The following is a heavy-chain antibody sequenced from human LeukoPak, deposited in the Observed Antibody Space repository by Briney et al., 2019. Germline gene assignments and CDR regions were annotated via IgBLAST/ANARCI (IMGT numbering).Heavy chain of an antibody. CDR1: GDTFSSYA. CDR2: IIPIFGTA. Sequence: ASVKVSCKASGDTFSSYAISWVRQAPGQGLEWMGGIIPIFGTANYAQKFQGRVTITADESTSTAYMELSSLRSEDTAVYYCVRDRPRSSGWVFDYWGQGTLVTVSS. D-gene: IGHD6-19*01. J-gene: IGHJ4*02. CDR3: VRDRPRSSGWVFDY. V-gene: IGHV1-69*13.